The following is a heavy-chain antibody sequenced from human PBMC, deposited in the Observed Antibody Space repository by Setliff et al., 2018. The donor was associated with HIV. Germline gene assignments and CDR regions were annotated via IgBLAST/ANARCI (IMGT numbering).Heavy chain of an antibody. CDR3: ARDSVSSSWQFDY. Sequence: ASVKVSCKASGYTFTDYFMHWVRQAPGQGLEWMGWISPNNGDTNIPQTFQGRVTMTRDTSTTTAYMELRSLTSDDTALYYCARDSVSSSWQFDYWGQGTLVTVSS. CDR2: ISPNNGDT. CDR1: GYTFTDYF. D-gene: IGHD6-13*01. J-gene: IGHJ4*02. V-gene: IGHV1-2*02.